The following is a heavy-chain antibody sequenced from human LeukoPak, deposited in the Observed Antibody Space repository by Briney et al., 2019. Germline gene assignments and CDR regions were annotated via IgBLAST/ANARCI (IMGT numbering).Heavy chain of an antibody. D-gene: IGHD5-18*01. CDR1: GFTFSNYV. V-gene: IGHV3-30-3*01. J-gene: IGHJ4*02. CDR3: ARARGDSSPASRYFDY. Sequence: GGSLRLSCAASGFTFSNYVMHWVRQAPGKGLEWVALIAYDGGEKYYADSVKGRFTISRDNSTNTLYLQMNSLRAEDTAMFYCARARGDSSPASRYFDYWGQGALVTVSS. CDR2: IAYDGGEK.